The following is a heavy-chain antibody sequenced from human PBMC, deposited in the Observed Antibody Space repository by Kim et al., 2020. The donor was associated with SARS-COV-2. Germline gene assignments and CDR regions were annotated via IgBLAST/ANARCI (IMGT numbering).Heavy chain of an antibody. CDR1: GVSISSGGYY. Sequence: SETLSLTCTVSGVSISSGGYYWSWIPQHPGKGLEWIGYIYYSGSTYYNPSLKSRVTISVDTSKNQFSLKLSSVTAADTAVYYCARWSGSYAFDIWGQGTMVTVSS. V-gene: IGHV4-31*03. J-gene: IGHJ3*02. CDR2: IYYSGST. D-gene: IGHD3-10*01. CDR3: ARWSGSYAFDI.